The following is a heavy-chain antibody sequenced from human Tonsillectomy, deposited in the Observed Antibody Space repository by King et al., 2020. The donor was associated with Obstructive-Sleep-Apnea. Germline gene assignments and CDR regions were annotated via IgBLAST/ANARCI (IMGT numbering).Heavy chain of an antibody. V-gene: IGHV3-64D*06. CDR3: VTDFLSSVDSSGYSFDY. J-gene: IGHJ4*02. Sequence: VQLVESGGGLVQPGGSLRLSCSASGFTFSSYDMHWVRQAPGKGLEYVSAISSNGGSTYYADSVKGRITISRDNCKNTLYLQMSSLRAEDTAVYYCVTDFLSSVDSSGYSFDYWGQGTLVTVSS. D-gene: IGHD3-22*01. CDR2: ISSNGGST. CDR1: GFTFSSYD.